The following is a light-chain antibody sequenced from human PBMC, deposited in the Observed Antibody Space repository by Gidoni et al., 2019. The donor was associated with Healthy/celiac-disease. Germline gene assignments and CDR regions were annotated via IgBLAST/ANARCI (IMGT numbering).Light chain of an antibody. J-gene: IGLJ2*01. CDR2: YDS. CDR3: QVWDSSSAV. Sequence: SYVLTQTPSVSVAPGKTARITCGGNNIGSKSVHWYPQKPGQAPVLVIYYDSDRPSGIPERFSGSNSGNTATLTISRVEAGDEADYYCQVWDSSSAVFGGGTKLTVL. CDR1: NIGSKS. V-gene: IGLV3-21*04.